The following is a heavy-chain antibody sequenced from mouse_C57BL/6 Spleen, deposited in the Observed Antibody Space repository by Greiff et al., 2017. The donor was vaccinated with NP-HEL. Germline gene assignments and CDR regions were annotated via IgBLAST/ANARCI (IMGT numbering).Heavy chain of an antibody. CDR1: GYTFTSYW. CDR2: IHPNSGST. CDR3: ARSGSYDWYFDV. J-gene: IGHJ1*03. V-gene: IGHV1-64*01. D-gene: IGHD1-1*02. Sequence: QVQLQQPGAELVKPGASVKLSCKASGYTFTSYWMHWVKQRPGQGLEWIGMIHPNSGSTNYNEKFKSKATLTVDKSSSTAYMQLSSLTSEDSAVYYWARSGSYDWYFDVWGTGTTVTVSS.